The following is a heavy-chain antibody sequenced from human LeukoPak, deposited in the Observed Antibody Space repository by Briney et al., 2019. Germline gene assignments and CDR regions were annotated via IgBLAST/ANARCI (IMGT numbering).Heavy chain of an antibody. D-gene: IGHD1-14*01. CDR3: ARAAPEHRYGVGYYFDY. V-gene: IGHV4-59*08. J-gene: IGHJ4*02. CDR2: IYYSGST. CDR1: GGSISSYY. Sequence: SETLSLTCTVSGGSISSYYWSWIRQPPGKGLEWIGYIYYSGSTNCNPSLKSRVTISVDTSKNQFSLKLSSVTAADTAVYYCARAAPEHRYGVGYYFDYWGQGTLVTVSS.